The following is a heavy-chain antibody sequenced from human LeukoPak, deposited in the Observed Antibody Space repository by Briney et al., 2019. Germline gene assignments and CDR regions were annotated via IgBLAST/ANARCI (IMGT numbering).Heavy chain of an antibody. CDR3: ARGLQLLGIWFDP. CDR2: MNPNSGST. CDR1: GDTFSSYD. V-gene: IGHV1-8*01. D-gene: IGHD2-2*01. J-gene: IGHJ5*02. Sequence: ASVKVSCKASGDTFSSYDINWVRQATGQGLEWMGWMNPNSGSTGYAQKFQGRVTMTRNTSISTAYMELSSLRSEDTAVYYCARGLQLLGIWFDPWGQGTLVTVSS.